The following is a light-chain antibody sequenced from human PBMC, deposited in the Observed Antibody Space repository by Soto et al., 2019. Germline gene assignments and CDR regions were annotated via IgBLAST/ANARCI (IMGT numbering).Light chain of an antibody. Sequence: QSALTQPASVSGSPGQSITISCTGTSSDVGAYNYVSWFQQHPDKVPKLMIYEVSNRPSGVSNRFSGSKSGNTASLTISGLRAEDEADYYCSSYRRTSNYVFGSGTKVTV. CDR2: EVS. CDR3: SSYRRTSNYV. CDR1: SSDVGAYNY. V-gene: IGLV2-14*01. J-gene: IGLJ1*01.